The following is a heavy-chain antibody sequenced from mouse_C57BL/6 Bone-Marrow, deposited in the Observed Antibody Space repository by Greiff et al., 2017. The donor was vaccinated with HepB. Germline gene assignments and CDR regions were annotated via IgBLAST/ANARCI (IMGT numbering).Heavy chain of an antibody. V-gene: IGHV1-5*01. CDR3: TREITPSIYWYFDV. CDR1: GYTFTSYW. J-gene: IGHJ1*03. CDR2: IYPGNSDT. D-gene: IGHD2-4*01. Sequence: EVQLQQSGTVLARPGASVKMSCKTSGYTFTSYWMHWVKQRPGQGLEWIGAIYPGNSDTSYNQKFKGKAKLTAVTSASTAYMELSSLTNEDSAVYYCTREITPSIYWYFDVWGTGTTVTVSS.